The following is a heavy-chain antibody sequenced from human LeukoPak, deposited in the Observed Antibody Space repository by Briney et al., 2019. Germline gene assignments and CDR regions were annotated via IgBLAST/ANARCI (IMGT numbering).Heavy chain of an antibody. CDR1: GVSISSYY. V-gene: IGHV4-59*01. Sequence: PSETLSLTCTVSGVSISSYYWSWIRQPPGKGLEWIGYIYYSGSTNYNPSLKSRVTISVDTSKTKFFLQLSSVTAADTALYYCTRGNANWGQGTLVTVSS. CDR2: IYYSGST. J-gene: IGHJ4*02. CDR3: TRGNAN.